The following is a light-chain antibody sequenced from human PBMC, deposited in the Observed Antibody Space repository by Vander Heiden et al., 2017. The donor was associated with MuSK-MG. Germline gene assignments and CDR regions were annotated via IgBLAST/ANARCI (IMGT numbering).Light chain of an antibody. CDR3: MQALQTLWT. Sequence: DLVMTQSPLSLPVTPGEPASISCRSSQSLLHSNGYNYLDWYLQKPGQSPQLLIYLGSNRASGVPDRFSGSGSGTDFTLKISRVEAEDVGVYYCMQALQTLWTFGQGTKLEIK. CDR1: QSLLHSNGYNY. J-gene: IGKJ2*02. CDR2: LGS. V-gene: IGKV2-28*01.